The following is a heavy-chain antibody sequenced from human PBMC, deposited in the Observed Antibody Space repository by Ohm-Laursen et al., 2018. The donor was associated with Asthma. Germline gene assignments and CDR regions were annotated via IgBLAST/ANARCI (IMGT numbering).Heavy chain of an antibody. Sequence: SLRLSCAASGFTFSSYAMHWVRQAPGKGLEWVAVISYDGSNKYYADSVKGRFTISRDNSKNTLYLQMNSLRAEDTAVYYCARDRYSSGWCDYWGQGTLVTVSS. V-gene: IGHV3-30-3*01. CDR1: GFTFSSYA. J-gene: IGHJ4*02. D-gene: IGHD6-19*01. CDR2: ISYDGSNK. CDR3: ARDRYSSGWCDY.